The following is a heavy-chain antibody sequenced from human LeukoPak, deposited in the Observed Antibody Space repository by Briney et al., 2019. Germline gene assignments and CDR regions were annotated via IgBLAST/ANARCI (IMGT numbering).Heavy chain of an antibody. CDR2: INSDGSST. Sequence: GGSLRLSCAASGFTFSSYSMNWVRQAPGKGLVWVSRINSDGSSTNYADSVKGRFTISRDNSKNTLYLQMNSLRAEDTAVYYCARDSGEARFQHWGQGTLVTVSS. J-gene: IGHJ1*01. D-gene: IGHD1-26*01. V-gene: IGHV3-74*01. CDR3: ARDSGEARFQH. CDR1: GFTFSSYS.